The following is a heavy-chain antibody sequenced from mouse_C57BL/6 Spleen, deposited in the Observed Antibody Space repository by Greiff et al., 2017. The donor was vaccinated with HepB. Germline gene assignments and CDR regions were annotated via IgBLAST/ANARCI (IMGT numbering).Heavy chain of an antibody. CDR1: GFSLSTSGMG. Sequence: QVTLKESGPGILQSSQTLSLTCSFSGFSLSTSGMGVSWIRQPSGKGLEWLAHIYWDDDKRYNPSLKSRLTISKDTSRHQVFLKITSVDTADTATYYCARRGDYGSSYGYAMDYWGQGTSVTVSS. V-gene: IGHV8-12*01. CDR2: IYWDDDK. J-gene: IGHJ4*01. CDR3: ARRGDYGSSYGYAMDY. D-gene: IGHD1-1*01.